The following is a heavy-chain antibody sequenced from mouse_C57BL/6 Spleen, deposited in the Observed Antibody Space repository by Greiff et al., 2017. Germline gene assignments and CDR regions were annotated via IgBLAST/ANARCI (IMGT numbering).Heavy chain of an antibody. CDR3: ARIYYYGQLQGFMDY. CDR1: GYTFTSYW. CDR2: IHPNSGST. V-gene: IGHV1-64*01. J-gene: IGHJ4*01. Sequence: QVQLQQPGAELVKPGASVKLSCKASGYTFTSYWMHWVKQRPGQGLEWIGMIHPNSGSTNYNEKFKSKATLTVDKSSSTAYMQLSSLTSEDSAVYYCARIYYYGQLQGFMDYWGQGTSVTVSS. D-gene: IGHD1-1*01.